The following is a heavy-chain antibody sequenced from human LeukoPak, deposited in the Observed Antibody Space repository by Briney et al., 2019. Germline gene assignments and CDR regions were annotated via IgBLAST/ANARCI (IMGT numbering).Heavy chain of an antibody. CDR1: GFTFSSYG. J-gene: IGHJ5*02. D-gene: IGHD3-3*01. CDR3: ARGVRSGYHLLS. CDR2: IWYDGSNK. Sequence: GGSLRLSCAASGFTFSSYGMHWVRRAPGKGLEWVAVIWYDGSNKYYADSVKGRFTISRDNSKNTLYLQMNSLRAEDTAVYYCARGVRSGYHLLSWGQGTLVTVSS. V-gene: IGHV3-33*01.